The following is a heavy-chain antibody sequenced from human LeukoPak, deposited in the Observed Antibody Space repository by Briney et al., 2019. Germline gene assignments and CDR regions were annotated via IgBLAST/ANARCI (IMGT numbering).Heavy chain of an antibody. Sequence: SVKVSCKASGGTFSSNAISWVRQAPGQGLEWVGGIIPIFGTANYAQKFQGRVTITADESTSTAYMELSSLRSEDTAVYYCASGYCSSTSCEGDWFDPWGQGTLVTVSS. D-gene: IGHD2-2*01. CDR2: IIPIFGTA. V-gene: IGHV1-69*13. CDR3: ASGYCSSTSCEGDWFDP. J-gene: IGHJ5*02. CDR1: GGTFSSNA.